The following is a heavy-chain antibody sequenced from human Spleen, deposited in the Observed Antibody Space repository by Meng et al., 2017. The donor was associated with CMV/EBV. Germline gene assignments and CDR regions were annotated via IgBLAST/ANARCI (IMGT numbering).Heavy chain of an antibody. V-gene: IGHV3-30*02. CDR2: IRYDGTNE. CDR3: AKDLGTEYQLLMEGNYHYYAMDV. D-gene: IGHD2-2*01. J-gene: IGHJ6*02. CDR1: KFTFSDYG. Sequence: EGSLRLSCAASKFTFSDYGMHWVRQAPGKGLEWVAFIRYDGTNEDYAESVKGRFTISRDNSKNTLYLQMNSVRLEDTAVYYCAKDLGTEYQLLMEGNYHYYAMDVWGQGTTVTVS.